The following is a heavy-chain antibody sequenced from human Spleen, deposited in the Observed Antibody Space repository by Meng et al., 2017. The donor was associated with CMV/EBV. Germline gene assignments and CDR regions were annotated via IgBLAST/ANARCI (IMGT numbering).Heavy chain of an antibody. CDR3: AKNEYSSRGDYYYGMDV. Sequence: GGSLRLSCAASGFTFDDYAMHWVRQAPGKGLEWVSLMSWDGGSTYYADSVKGRFTISRDNSKNSLYLQMNSLRAEDTALYYCAKNEYSSRGDYYYGMDVWGQGTTVTVSS. CDR1: GFTFDDYA. V-gene: IGHV3-43D*03. CDR2: MSWDGGST. J-gene: IGHJ6*02. D-gene: IGHD6-6*01.